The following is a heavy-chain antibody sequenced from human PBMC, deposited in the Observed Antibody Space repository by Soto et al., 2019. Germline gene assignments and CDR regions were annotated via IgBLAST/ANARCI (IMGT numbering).Heavy chain of an antibody. Sequence: EVQLLDSGGGLVQPGGSLRLSCAASGFTFSNYAMNWVRQAPGKGLDWVSAISTGGGSTYYAYSVKGRFTSSRDNSKNTLYRQMNSLRAEDTAVYYGAKDRLAFYIWGQGTMVTVSA. CDR1: GFTFSNYA. D-gene: IGHD3-16*01. J-gene: IGHJ3*02. CDR3: AKDRLAFYI. V-gene: IGHV3-23*01. CDR2: ISTGGGST.